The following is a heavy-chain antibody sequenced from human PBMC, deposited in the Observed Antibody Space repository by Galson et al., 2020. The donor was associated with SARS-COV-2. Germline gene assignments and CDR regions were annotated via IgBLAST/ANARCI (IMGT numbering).Heavy chain of an antibody. CDR2: IKQDGSEK. D-gene: IGHD3-3*01. Sequence: PGGSLRLSCAASGFTFSSYWMSWVRQAPGKGLEWVANIKQDGSEKYYVDSVKGRFTISRDNAKNSLYLQMNSLRAEDTAVYYCARRSEYYDFWSGYLNYYYYYGMDVWGQGTTVTVSS. J-gene: IGHJ6*02. CDR3: ARRSEYYDFWSGYLNYYYYYGMDV. CDR1: GFTFSSYW. V-gene: IGHV3-7*01.